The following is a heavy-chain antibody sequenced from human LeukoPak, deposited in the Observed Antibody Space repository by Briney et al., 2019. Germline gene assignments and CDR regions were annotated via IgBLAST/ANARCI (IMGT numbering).Heavy chain of an antibody. Sequence: GGSLRLSCAASGFTFSSYSMNWVRQAPGKGLEWVSSISSSNSYIYYADSVKGRFTISRDNAKNSLYLQMNSLRAEDTAVYYCARTQDYYDSSGYLFWGQGTLVTVSS. CDR2: ISSSNSYI. J-gene: IGHJ4*02. CDR1: GFTFSSYS. CDR3: ARTQDYYDSSGYLF. V-gene: IGHV3-21*01. D-gene: IGHD3-22*01.